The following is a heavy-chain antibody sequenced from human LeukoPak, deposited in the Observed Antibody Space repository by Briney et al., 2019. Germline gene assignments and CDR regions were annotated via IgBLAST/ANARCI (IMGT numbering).Heavy chain of an antibody. D-gene: IGHD5-18*01. J-gene: IGHJ4*02. V-gene: IGHV3-23*01. CDR1: GFTFSSYA. CDR3: AEDHGYGQQGY. CDR2: ISGSGGSA. Sequence: GGSLRLSCAASGFTFSSYAMSWVRQAPGKGLEWVSAISGSGGSAFYADSVKGRFTISRDNSKNTLYLQMNSLGAEDTAVYYCAEDHGYGQQGYWGQGTLVTVSS.